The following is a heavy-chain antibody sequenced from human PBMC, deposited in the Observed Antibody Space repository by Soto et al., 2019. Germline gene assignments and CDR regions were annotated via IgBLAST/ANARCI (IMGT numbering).Heavy chain of an antibody. Sequence: ASVKVSCRAAGYTFTSCYMHWVRQAPGQGLEWMGIINPSGGSTSYAQKFQGRVTMTRDTSTSTVYMELSSLRSEDTAVYYCARPYGDYKTYYFDYWGQGTLVTVSS. CDR2: INPSGGST. V-gene: IGHV1-46*01. D-gene: IGHD4-17*01. J-gene: IGHJ4*02. CDR3: ARPYGDYKTYYFDY. CDR1: GYTFTSCY.